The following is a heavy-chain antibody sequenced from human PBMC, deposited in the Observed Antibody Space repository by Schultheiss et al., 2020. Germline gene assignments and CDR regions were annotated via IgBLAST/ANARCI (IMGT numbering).Heavy chain of an antibody. CDR2: IYYSGST. J-gene: IGHJ4*02. V-gene: IGHV4-31*03. CDR3: AGDREGYCSGGSCFHFDY. Sequence: SETLSLTCTVSGGSISSGGYYWSWIRQLPGKGLEWIGYIYYSGSTYYNLSLKSRVTISVDTSKNQFSLKLRSVTAADTAVYYCAGDREGYCSGGSCFHFDYWGKGTLVTVSS. D-gene: IGHD2-15*01. CDR1: GGSISSGGYY.